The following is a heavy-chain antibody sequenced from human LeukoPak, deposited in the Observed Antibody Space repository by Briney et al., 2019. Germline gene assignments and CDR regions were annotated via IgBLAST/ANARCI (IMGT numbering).Heavy chain of an antibody. CDR3: ARDRVPYSCGWAFDY. CDR2: ISYDGSNK. D-gene: IGHD6-19*01. V-gene: IGHV3-30-3*01. Sequence: GGSLRLSCAASGFTFSSYAMHWVRQAPGKGLEWVAVISYDGSNKYYADSVKGRFTISRDNSKNTLYLQMNSLRAEDTAVYYCARDRVPYSCGWAFDYWGQGTLVTVSS. CDR1: GFTFSSYA. J-gene: IGHJ4*02.